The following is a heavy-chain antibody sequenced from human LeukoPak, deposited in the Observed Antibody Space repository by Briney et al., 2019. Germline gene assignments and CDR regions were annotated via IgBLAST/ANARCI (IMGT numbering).Heavy chain of an antibody. CDR1: GYTFTNHD. D-gene: IGHD2-2*01. CDR3: ARLGYCSSTSCYYKSWFDP. V-gene: IGHV1-18*04. J-gene: IGHJ5*02. Sequence: ASVKVSCKASGYTFTNHDINWVRQAPGQGLEWMGWISTYNGNTNYAQKLQGRVTMTTDTSTSTADMELRSLRSDDTAVYYCARLGYCSSTSCYYKSWFDPWGQGTLVTVSS. CDR2: ISTYNGNT.